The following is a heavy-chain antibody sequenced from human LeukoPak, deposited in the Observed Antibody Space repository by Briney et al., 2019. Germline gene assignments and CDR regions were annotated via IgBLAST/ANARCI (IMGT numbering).Heavy chain of an antibody. Sequence: TGGSLRLSCAASGFTFSSYEMNWVRQAPGKGLEWVSYISSSGSTIYYADSVKGRFTISRDNAKNSLYLQMNSLRAEDTAVYYCARDVYDYVWGSYSLGYWGQGTLVTVSS. CDR1: GFTFSSYE. J-gene: IGHJ4*02. V-gene: IGHV3-48*03. CDR3: ARDVYDYVWGSYSLGY. CDR2: ISSSGSTI. D-gene: IGHD3-16*01.